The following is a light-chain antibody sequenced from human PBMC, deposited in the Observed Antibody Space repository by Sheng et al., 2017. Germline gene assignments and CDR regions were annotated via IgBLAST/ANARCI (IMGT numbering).Light chain of an antibody. V-gene: IGLV1-44*01. CDR3: AAWDDSLNGHYV. J-gene: IGLJ1*01. CDR1: SSNIGSNT. Sequence: QSVLTQPPSASGTPGQRVTISCSGSSSNIGSNTVNWYQQLPGTAPKLLIYDNDQRPSGVPDRFSGSESGTSVSLAINGLQSEDEADYFCAAWDDSLNGHYVFGTGTKVTVL. CDR2: DND.